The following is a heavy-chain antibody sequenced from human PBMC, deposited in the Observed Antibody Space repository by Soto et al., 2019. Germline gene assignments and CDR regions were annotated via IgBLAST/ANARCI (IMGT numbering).Heavy chain of an antibody. CDR3: AKTSGRSWYNWFDP. CDR2: IVPLFGTT. D-gene: IGHD6-13*01. J-gene: IGHJ5*02. Sequence: QVQLVQSGAEVKKPGSSVKVSCKASGGNFTSYAISWVRQAPGQGLEFMGGIVPLFGTTNYAHKFRGRVTVTADESTSTVYMEMSSLRSEETPVYYCAKTSGRSWYNWFDPWRKGTLVTPST. CDR1: GGNFTSYA. V-gene: IGHV1-69*01.